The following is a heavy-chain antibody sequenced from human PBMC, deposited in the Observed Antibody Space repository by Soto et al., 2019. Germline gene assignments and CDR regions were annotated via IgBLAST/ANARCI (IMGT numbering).Heavy chain of an antibody. D-gene: IGHD3-3*01. CDR1: GFTFSNYA. J-gene: IGHJ6*02. CDR2: ISGSAGST. V-gene: IGHV3-23*01. Sequence: VQLRESGGGLVQPGGSLRLSCAASGFTFSNYAMTWVRQAPGKGLEAVETISGSAGSTYYEDSVKGRFIISRDNSKNTLYLQMYSLRDEDTALYYSARIPKEGFLEWLLGGGMDVWGQGTTVTVSS. CDR3: ARIPKEGFLEWLLGGGMDV.